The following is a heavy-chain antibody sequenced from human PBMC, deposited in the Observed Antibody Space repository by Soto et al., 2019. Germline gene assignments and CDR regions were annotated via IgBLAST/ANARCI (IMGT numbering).Heavy chain of an antibody. V-gene: IGHV3-15*01. D-gene: IGHD3-10*01. J-gene: IGHJ4*02. CDR1: GFTFTNAW. Sequence: GGSLRLSCAASGFTFTNAWMSWVRQAPGKGLEWVGHIKSRTDGGTTAYPTPVNGRFTISRDDSKNTLYLQMNSLKSEDTAVYYCTTGLRLWFGQLFNYWGRGTLVTVSS. CDR3: TTGLRLWFGQLFNY. CDR2: IKSRTDGGTT.